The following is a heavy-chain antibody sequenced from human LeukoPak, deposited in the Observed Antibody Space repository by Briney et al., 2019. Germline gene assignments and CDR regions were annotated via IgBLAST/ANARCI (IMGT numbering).Heavy chain of an antibody. J-gene: IGHJ4*02. D-gene: IGHD3-10*01. CDR1: GFTFSSYG. Sequence: GGSLRLSCAASGFTFSSYGMSWVRQAPGKGLEWVSAISGSGGSTYYADSVKGRFTISRDNSKNTLYLQMNSLRAEDTAVYYCAKGLWFGESSSDYFDYWGQGTLVTVSS. CDR2: ISGSGGST. CDR3: AKGLWFGESSSDYFDY. V-gene: IGHV3-23*01.